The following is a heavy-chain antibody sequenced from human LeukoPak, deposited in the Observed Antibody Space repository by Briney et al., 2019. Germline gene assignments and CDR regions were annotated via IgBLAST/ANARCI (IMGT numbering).Heavy chain of an antibody. Sequence: SETLSLTCTVSGGSISSSSYYWGWIRQPPGKGLEWIGSIYYSGSTYYNPSLKSRVTISVDTSKNQFSLKLSSVTAADTAVYYCAGQIAAAGDINWFDPWGQGTLVTVSS. CDR3: AGQIAAAGDINWFDP. CDR2: IYYSGST. V-gene: IGHV4-39*07. D-gene: IGHD6-13*01. CDR1: GGSISSSSYY. J-gene: IGHJ5*02.